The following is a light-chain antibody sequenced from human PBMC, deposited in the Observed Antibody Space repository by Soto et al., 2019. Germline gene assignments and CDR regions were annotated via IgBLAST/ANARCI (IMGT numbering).Light chain of an antibody. CDR2: KAS. V-gene: IGKV1-5*03. CDR3: QQDNSYSWA. CDR1: QNIGAW. Sequence: DIQMTQSPSTLSASVGDRVTISCRATQNIGAWLAWYQQKPGKAPRLLIYKASILQSGVSSRFSGSGSGTEFTLTISSLQPDDFATYYCQQDNSYSWAFGQGTKVDVK. J-gene: IGKJ1*01.